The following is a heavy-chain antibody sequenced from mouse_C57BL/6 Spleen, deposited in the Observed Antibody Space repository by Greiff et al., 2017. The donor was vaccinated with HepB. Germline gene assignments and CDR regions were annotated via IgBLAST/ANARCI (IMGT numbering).Heavy chain of an antibody. V-gene: IGHV2-5*01. CDR2: IWRGGST. CDR3: AGDYYGSSYPWYFDV. J-gene: IGHJ1*03. CDR1: GFSLTSYG. D-gene: IGHD1-1*01. Sequence: QVQLQESGPGLVQPSQSLSITCTVSGFSLTSYGVHWVRQSPGKGLEWLGVIWRGGSTDYNAAVMSRLSITKDNSKSQVFFKMNSLQADDTAIYYGAGDYYGSSYPWYFDVWGTGTTVTVSS.